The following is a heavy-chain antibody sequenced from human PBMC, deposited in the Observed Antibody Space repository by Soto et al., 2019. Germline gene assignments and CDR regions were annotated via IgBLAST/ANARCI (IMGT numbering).Heavy chain of an antibody. Sequence: QAQLVQSGAEVKKPGASVKVSCRASGYTFTSKGMSWVRQAPGQGLEWMGWVSPYNGNTNYAQKFQGRVTMTTDTSTSSAYMELRSLRSDDTAVYYCVREGVHYYDGSGYYGMDFWGQGTTVTVSS. CDR2: VSPYNGNT. CDR1: GYTFTSKG. J-gene: IGHJ6*02. D-gene: IGHD3-22*01. CDR3: VREGVHYYDGSGYYGMDF. V-gene: IGHV1-18*01.